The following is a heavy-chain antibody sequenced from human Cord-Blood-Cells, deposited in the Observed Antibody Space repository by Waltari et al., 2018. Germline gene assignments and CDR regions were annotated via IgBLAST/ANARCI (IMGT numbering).Heavy chain of an antibody. CDR1: GYTLTELS. CDR2: FDPEDGET. D-gene: IGHD1-1*01. V-gene: IGHV1-24*01. J-gene: IGHJ6*02. CDR3: ATHLNWNRPYYYYYGMDV. Sequence: QVQLVQSGAEGKKPGASVKVSCKVSGYTLTELSRHWVRQAPGKGLEWMGGFDPEDGETIYAQKFQGRVTMTEDTSTDTAYMELSSLRSEDTAVYYCATHLNWNRPYYYYYGMDVWGQGTTVTVSS.